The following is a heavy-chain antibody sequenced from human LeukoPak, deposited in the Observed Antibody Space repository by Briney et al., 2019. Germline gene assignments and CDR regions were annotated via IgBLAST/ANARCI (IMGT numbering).Heavy chain of an antibody. CDR2: IYSGGST. CDR1: GFTFSSYG. V-gene: IGHV3-NL1*01. CDR3: ARARDSPPLYYGMDV. D-gene: IGHD2-21*02. J-gene: IGHJ6*02. Sequence: GGSLRLSCAASGFTFSSYGMHWVRQAPGKGLEWVSVIYSGGSTYYADSVKGRFTISRDNSKNTLYLQMNSLRAEDTAVYYCARARDSPPLYYGMDVWGQGTTVTVSS.